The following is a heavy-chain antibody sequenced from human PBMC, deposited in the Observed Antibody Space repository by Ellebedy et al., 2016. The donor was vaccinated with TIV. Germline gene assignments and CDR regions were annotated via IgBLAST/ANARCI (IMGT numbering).Heavy chain of an antibody. CDR2: FGVSGETT. J-gene: IGHJ4*02. CDR3: ARGKSGTYIHHAFDY. Sequence: GESLKISCAASGFTFSNYAMSWVRQAPGKGLEWVSGFGVSGETTYYVDSVKGRFTISRDNSKHTLSLQMNSLRAEDTAIYYCARGKSGTYIHHAFDYWGQGTLVTVSS. CDR1: GFTFSNYA. V-gene: IGHV3-23*01. D-gene: IGHD1-14*01.